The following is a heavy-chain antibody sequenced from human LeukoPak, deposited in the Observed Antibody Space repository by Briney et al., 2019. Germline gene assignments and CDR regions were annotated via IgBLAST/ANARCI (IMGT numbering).Heavy chain of an antibody. J-gene: IGHJ4*02. CDR1: GFTFSSYG. V-gene: IGHV3-30*18. CDR2: ISYDGSNK. D-gene: IGHD5-12*01. CDR3: AKDGDIVATILSGYFDY. Sequence: GGSLRLSCAASGFTFSSYGMHWVRQAPGKGLEWVAVISYDGSNKYYADSVKGRLTISRDNSKNTLYLQMNSLRAEDTAVYYCAKDGDIVATILSGYFDYWGQGTLVTVSS.